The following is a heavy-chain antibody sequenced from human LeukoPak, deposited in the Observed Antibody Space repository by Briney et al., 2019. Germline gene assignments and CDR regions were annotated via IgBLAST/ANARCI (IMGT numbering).Heavy chain of an antibody. V-gene: IGHV4-59*01. D-gene: IGHD2-21*02. CDR2: IYYSGST. Sequence: SETLSLTCTVSGGSISSYYWSWIRQPPGKGLEWIGYIYYSGSTNYNPSLKSRVTKSVDTSKNQFSLKLSSVTAADTAVYYCAKHCGGDCYSGAFDIWGQGTMVTVSS. J-gene: IGHJ3*02. CDR1: GGSISSYY. CDR3: AKHCGGDCYSGAFDI.